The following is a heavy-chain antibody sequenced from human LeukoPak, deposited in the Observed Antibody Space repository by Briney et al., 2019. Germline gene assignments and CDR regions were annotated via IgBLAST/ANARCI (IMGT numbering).Heavy chain of an antibody. J-gene: IGHJ6*02. CDR2: IWYDGSNK. D-gene: IGHD3-10*01. Sequence: LAGGSLRLSCAASGFTFSSYGMHWVRQAPGKGLERVAVIWYDGSNKYYADSVKGRFTISRDNSKHTLYLQMNSLRAEDTAVYYCARDTRARYYGSGSYFLYGMDVWGQGTTVTVSS. V-gene: IGHV3-33*01. CDR3: ARDTRARYYGSGSYFLYGMDV. CDR1: GFTFSSYG.